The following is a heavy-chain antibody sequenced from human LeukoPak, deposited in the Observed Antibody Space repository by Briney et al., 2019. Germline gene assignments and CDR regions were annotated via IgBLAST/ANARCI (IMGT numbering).Heavy chain of an antibody. V-gene: IGHV1-69*05. CDR1: GGTFSSYA. CDR2: IIPIFGTA. Sequence: SVKVSCKASGGTFSSYAISWVRQAPGQGLEWMGGIIPIFGTANYAQKFQGRVTITTDESASTAYMELSSLRSEDTAVYYCARGVRLNNWFDPWGQGTLVTVSS. CDR3: ARGVRLNNWFDP. J-gene: IGHJ5*02.